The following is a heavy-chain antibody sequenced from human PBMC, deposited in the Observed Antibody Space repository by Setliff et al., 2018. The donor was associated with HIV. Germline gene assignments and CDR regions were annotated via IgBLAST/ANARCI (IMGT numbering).Heavy chain of an antibody. CDR3: ARASSYYYDSSGYSSYFDY. CDR1: GFTFSSYS. J-gene: IGHJ4*02. Sequence: LRLSCAASGFTFSSYSMNWVRQAPGKGLEWVSYISSSSSTIYYADSVKGRFTISRDNAKNSLYLQMNSLRAEDTAVYYCARASSYYYDSSGYSSYFDYWGQGTLVTVS. CDR2: ISSSSSTI. D-gene: IGHD3-22*01. V-gene: IGHV3-48*04.